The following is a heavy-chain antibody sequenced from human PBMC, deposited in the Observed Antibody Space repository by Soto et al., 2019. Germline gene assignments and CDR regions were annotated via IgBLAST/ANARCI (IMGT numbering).Heavy chain of an antibody. Sequence: KTSETLSLTCSVSGGSVSSESYYWSWIRQTPGKGLEWIGNVENSGSTKYNPSLKSRVTISVDTSKNQFSLKLSSVTGADTAAYYCARERGDSHWIDPWGQGTLVTVSS. D-gene: IGHD2-21*01. CDR3: ARERGDSHWIDP. CDR2: VENSGST. J-gene: IGHJ5*02. CDR1: GGSVSSESYY. V-gene: IGHV4-61*01.